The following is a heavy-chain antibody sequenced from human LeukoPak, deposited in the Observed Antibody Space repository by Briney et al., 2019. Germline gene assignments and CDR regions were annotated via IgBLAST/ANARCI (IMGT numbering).Heavy chain of an antibody. CDR2: MSSSGSTI. CDR1: GFTFSDYY. Sequence: PGGSLRLSCAASGFTFSDYYMSWIRQAPGKGLEWVSYMSSSGSTIYYADSVKGRFTISRDNAKNSLYLQMNSLRAEDTAVYYCTTGDQITYYYDSSGYLRFPNPRPYWGQGTLVTASS. V-gene: IGHV3-11*01. CDR3: TTGDQITYYYDSSGYLRFPNPRPY. D-gene: IGHD3-22*01. J-gene: IGHJ4*02.